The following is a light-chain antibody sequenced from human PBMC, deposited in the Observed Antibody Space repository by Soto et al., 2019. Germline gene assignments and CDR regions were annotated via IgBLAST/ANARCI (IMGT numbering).Light chain of an antibody. CDR2: LGS. CDR1: QSLLHSNGYNY. J-gene: IGKJ3*01. V-gene: IGKV2-28*01. Sequence: DIVMTQSPLSLPVTPGEPASISCRSSQSLLHSNGYNYLDWYLQKPGQSPQLLIYLGSNRASGVSDRFSGSGSGTDFTLKISRVEAEDVGVYYCKQPLQTPFTFGPGTKVDIK. CDR3: KQPLQTPFT.